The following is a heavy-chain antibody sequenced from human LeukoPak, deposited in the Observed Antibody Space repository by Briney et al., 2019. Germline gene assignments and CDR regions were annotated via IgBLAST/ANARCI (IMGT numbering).Heavy chain of an antibody. Sequence: SVKVSCKASGGTFSSYAISWVRQAPGQGLEWMGRIIPIFGTANYAQKFQGGVTITTDESTSTAYMELSSLRSEDTAVYYCARTSTVTPEGYYFDYWGQGTLVTVSS. D-gene: IGHD4-17*01. V-gene: IGHV1-69*05. J-gene: IGHJ4*02. CDR1: GGTFSSYA. CDR2: IIPIFGTA. CDR3: ARTSTVTPEGYYFDY.